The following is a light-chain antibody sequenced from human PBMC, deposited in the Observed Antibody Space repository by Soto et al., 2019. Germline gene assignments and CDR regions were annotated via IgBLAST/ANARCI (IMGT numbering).Light chain of an antibody. CDR1: QSVSSSY. J-gene: IGKJ5*01. CDR3: QQYGRSRFT. Sequence: EIVLTQSPGTLSLSPGERATLSCRASQSVSSSYLAWYQQKPGQAPRLLIYGAYRRATGIPDRFSGSGSGTDFTLTISRLEPEDFAVYYCQQYGRSRFTFGQGTRLEIK. V-gene: IGKV3-20*01. CDR2: GAY.